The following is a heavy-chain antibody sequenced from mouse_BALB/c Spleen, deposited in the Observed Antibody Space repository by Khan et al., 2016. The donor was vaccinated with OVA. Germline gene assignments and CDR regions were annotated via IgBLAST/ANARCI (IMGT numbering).Heavy chain of an antibody. CDR2: ISPGSGDT. V-gene: IGHV1-77*01. CDR3: ARRNYFGYTFAY. J-gene: IGHJ3*01. D-gene: IGHD1-2*01. Sequence: QVQLQQSGAELARPGASVKLSCKASGYTFTDFYINWVKQRTGQGLEWIGEISPGSGDTFYNERFKAKATLTADKSSNTAYMQLSSLTSEASAVYFCARRNYFGYTFAYWGQGTLVTVSA. CDR1: GYTFTDFY.